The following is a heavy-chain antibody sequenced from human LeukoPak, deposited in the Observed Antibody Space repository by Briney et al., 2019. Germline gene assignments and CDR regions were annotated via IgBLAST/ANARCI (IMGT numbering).Heavy chain of an antibody. CDR2: IYYSGST. Sequence: SETLSLTCTVSGGSISSGDYYWSWIRQHPGKGLEWIGYIYYSGSTYYNPSLKSRVTISVYTSKNQFSLRLSSVTAADTAVYYCARVKPTDYYYGMDVWGQGTTVTVSS. V-gene: IGHV4-31*03. J-gene: IGHJ6*02. D-gene: IGHD4-17*01. CDR3: ARVKPTDYYYGMDV. CDR1: GGSISSGDYY.